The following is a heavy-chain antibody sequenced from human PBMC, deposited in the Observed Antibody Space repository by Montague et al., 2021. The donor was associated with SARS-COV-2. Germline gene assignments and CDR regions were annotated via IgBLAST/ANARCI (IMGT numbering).Heavy chain of an antibody. CDR3: ARPRGIAVAGRVAFDY. V-gene: IGHV4-34*01. J-gene: IGHJ4*02. CDR1: GGSFSGYY. CDR2: INHSGYT. Sequence: SETLSLTCAVYGGSFSGYYWGWIRQPPGKGLEWIGEINHSGYTNYNPSLTSRITISVDTSKNQSSLRLSSVTAADTAVFYCARPRGIAVAGRVAFDYWGQGTLVTVSS. D-gene: IGHD6-19*01.